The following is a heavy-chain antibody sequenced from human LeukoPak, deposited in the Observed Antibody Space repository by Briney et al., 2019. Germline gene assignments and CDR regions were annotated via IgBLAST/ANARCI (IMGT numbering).Heavy chain of an antibody. D-gene: IGHD4-17*01. J-gene: IGHJ6*03. V-gene: IGHV1-18*04. CDR2: ISAYNGNT. CDR3: ARVLDYGDYSYYYMDV. Sequence: ASVKVSCKASGYTFTGYYMHWVRQAPGQGLEWMGWISAYNGNTNYAQKLQGRVTMTTDTSTSTAYMELRSLRSDDTAVYYCARVLDYGDYSYYYMDVWGKGTTVTVSS. CDR1: GYTFTGYY.